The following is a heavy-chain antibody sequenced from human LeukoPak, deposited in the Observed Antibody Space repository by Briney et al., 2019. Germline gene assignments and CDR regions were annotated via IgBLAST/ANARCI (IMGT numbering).Heavy chain of an antibody. V-gene: IGHV3-7*01. J-gene: IGHJ6*02. Sequence: PGGSLRLSCAASGFTFNNYWMTWVRQAPGKGLEWVANIKQDGNEKYYVDSVKGRFTISRDNAKNSLYLQMNSLRAEDTAVYFCVRGMDVWGQGTTVTVSS. CDR3: VRGMDV. CDR2: IKQDGNEK. CDR1: GFTFNNYW.